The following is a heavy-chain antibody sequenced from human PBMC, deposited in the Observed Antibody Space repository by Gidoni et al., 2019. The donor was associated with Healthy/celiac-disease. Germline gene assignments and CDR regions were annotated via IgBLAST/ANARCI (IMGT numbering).Heavy chain of an antibody. J-gene: IGHJ4*02. Sequence: QLQLQESGPGLVKPSETLSLTCTVSGGSISSSSYYWGWIRQPPGKGLEWIGSIYYSGSTYYNPSLKGRVTISVDTSKNQFSLKLSSVTAADTAVYYCARSEPLTIFGVVTLYFDYWGQGTLVTVSS. D-gene: IGHD3-3*01. V-gene: IGHV4-39*01. CDR2: IYYSGST. CDR3: ARSEPLTIFGVVTLYFDY. CDR1: GGSISSSSYY.